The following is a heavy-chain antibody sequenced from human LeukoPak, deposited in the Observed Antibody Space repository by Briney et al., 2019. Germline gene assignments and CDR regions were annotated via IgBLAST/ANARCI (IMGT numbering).Heavy chain of an antibody. V-gene: IGHV3-23*01. CDR1: GFTFSSYA. D-gene: IGHD5-12*01. J-gene: IGHJ4*02. CDR3: AKEYSGYDFDY. CDR2: ISGSGVST. Sequence: GGSLRLSCAASGFTFSSYAMSWVRQAPGKGLEWVSSISGSGVSTYYADSVRGRFTISRDNSQNTLYLQMDSLRAEDTALYYCAKEYSGYDFDYCGQGTLVTVSS.